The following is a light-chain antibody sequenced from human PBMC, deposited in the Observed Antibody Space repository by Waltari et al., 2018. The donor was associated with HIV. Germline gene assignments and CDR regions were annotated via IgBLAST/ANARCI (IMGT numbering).Light chain of an antibody. V-gene: IGKV3-15*01. CDR1: QSVYSN. CDR2: GAS. Sequence: EIVMTQSPVTLSVSPGERATLSCRASQSVYSNLAWYQQKPGQAPRLVIYGASTRATGIPARFSGSGSGTEFTLTISRLQAEDVAVYHCQQYLRSPPTFGGGTKVEIK. CDR3: QQYLRSPPT. J-gene: IGKJ4*01.